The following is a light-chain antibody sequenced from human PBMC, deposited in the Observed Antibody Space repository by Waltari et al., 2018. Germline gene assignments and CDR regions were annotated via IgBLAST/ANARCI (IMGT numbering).Light chain of an antibody. CDR1: QSISIY. Sequence: DIQMTQSPSSLSASVGARVTVTCRASQSISIYLNWYQQQPGKAPNLLIYAASSVQSGVPSRFSGSGSGTDFTLTISSLQPEDFATYYCHQSYSTPWTFGQGTKVEIK. J-gene: IGKJ1*01. CDR2: AAS. V-gene: IGKV1-39*01. CDR3: HQSYSTPWT.